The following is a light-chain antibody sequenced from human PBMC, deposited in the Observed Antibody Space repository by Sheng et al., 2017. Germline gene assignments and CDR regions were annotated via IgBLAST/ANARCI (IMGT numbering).Light chain of an antibody. Sequence: QPVSVSGSPGQSITISCTGTSSDVGGYNYVSWYQQHPGKAPKLMIYDVSKRPSGVSNRFSGSKSGNTASLTISGLQAEDEADYYCSSYTSSSISGFGTGTKVTVL. CDR1: SSDVGGYNY. CDR3: SSYTSSSISG. J-gene: IGLJ1*01. CDR2: DVS. V-gene: IGLV2-14*01.